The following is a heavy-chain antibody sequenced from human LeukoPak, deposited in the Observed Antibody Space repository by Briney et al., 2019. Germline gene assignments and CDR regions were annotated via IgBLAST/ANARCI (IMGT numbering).Heavy chain of an antibody. CDR1: GFTFSSYS. CDR3: ARDLGDYGDSGWFDP. CDR2: ISSSSSYI. J-gene: IGHJ5*02. Sequence: PGGSLRPSCAASGFTFSSYSMNWVRQAPGKGLEWVSSISSSSSYIYYADSVKGRFTISRDNAKNSLYLQMNSLRAEDTAVYYCARDLGDYGDSGWFDPWGQGTLVTVSS. V-gene: IGHV3-21*01. D-gene: IGHD4-17*01.